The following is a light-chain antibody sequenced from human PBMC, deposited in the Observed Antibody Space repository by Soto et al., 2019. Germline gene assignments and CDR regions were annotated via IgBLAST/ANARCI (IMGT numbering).Light chain of an antibody. Sequence: DIQMTQAPSTLSASVGDRVTITCRARQSISSWLAWYQQKPGKAPKLLIYKASSLESGVPSRFSGSGSGTEFTLTISSLHPDDFATYYGQQYNSYVTFGGGTKVEIK. CDR1: QSISSW. CDR2: KAS. CDR3: QQYNSYVT. J-gene: IGKJ4*01. V-gene: IGKV1-5*03.